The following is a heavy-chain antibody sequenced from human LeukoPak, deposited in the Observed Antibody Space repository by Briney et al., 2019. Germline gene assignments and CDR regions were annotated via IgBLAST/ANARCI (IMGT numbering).Heavy chain of an antibody. Sequence: GGSLRLSCAASGFTFSSYAMSWVRHIPGKGLEWVSTIGGSGTSTYYADSVKGRFTISRDNSKNTLYLQMNSLRAEDTAVYHCAKDRLGFDLWGRGTLVTVSS. D-gene: IGHD3-16*01. CDR3: AKDRLGFDL. CDR1: GFTFSSYA. CDR2: IGGSGTST. J-gene: IGHJ2*01. V-gene: IGHV3-23*01.